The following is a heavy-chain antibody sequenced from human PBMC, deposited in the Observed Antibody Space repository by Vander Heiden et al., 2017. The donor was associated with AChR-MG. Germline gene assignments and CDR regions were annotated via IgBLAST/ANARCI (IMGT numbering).Heavy chain of an antibody. CDR2: IIPIFGTA. J-gene: IGHJ4*02. D-gene: IGHD3-3*01. V-gene: IGHV1-69*01. Sequence: QVQLVQSGAEVKKPGSSVKVSCKASGATFSSYAISWVRQAPGQGLEWMGGIIPIFGTANYAQKFQGRVTITADESTSTAYMELSSLRSEDTAVYYCARAPIAYYDCWSGYYFDYWGQGTLVTVSS. CDR3: ARAPIAYYDCWSGYYFDY. CDR1: GATFSSYA.